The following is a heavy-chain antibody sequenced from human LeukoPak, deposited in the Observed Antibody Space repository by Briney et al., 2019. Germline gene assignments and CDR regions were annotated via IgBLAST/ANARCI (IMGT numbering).Heavy chain of an antibody. CDR3: ASSCCSHLDAFDI. CDR2: IIPIFGTA. V-gene: IGHV1-69*13. CDR1: GGTFSSYA. J-gene: IGHJ3*02. D-gene: IGHD2-21*02. Sequence: ASVKVSCKASGGTFSSYAISWVRQAPGQGLEWMGGIIPIFGTANYAQKFQGRVTITADESTSTAYMELSSLRSEDTAVYHCASSCCSHLDAFDIWGQGTMVTVSS.